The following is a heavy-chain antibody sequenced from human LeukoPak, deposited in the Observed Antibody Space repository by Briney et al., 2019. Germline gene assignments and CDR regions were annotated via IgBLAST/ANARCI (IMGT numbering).Heavy chain of an antibody. D-gene: IGHD3-10*01. CDR2: MNPNSGNT. V-gene: IGHV1-8*01. Sequence: ASVKVSCKASGYTFTSYDINWVRQATGQGLEWMGWMNPNSGNTGYAQKFQGRVTMTRNTSISTAYMELSSLRSEDTAVYYCAGVGYYYYGMDVWGQGTTVTVSS. J-gene: IGHJ6*02. CDR3: AGVGYYYYGMDV. CDR1: GYTFTSYD.